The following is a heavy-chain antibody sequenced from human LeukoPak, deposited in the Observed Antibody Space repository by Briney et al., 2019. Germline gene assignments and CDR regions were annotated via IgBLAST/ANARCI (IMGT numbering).Heavy chain of an antibody. CDR2: ISSSGSSI. CDR3: ARTSTPPILGFDP. Sequence: SGGSLRLSCAASGFTFSDYYMSWIRQAPGKGLEWVSYISSSGSSIYYADSVKGRFTISRDKAKNSLYLQMNSLRAEDRAVYYCARTSTPPILGFDPWGQGTLVTVSS. J-gene: IGHJ5*02. V-gene: IGHV3-11*01. CDR1: GFTFSDYY. D-gene: IGHD5/OR15-5a*01.